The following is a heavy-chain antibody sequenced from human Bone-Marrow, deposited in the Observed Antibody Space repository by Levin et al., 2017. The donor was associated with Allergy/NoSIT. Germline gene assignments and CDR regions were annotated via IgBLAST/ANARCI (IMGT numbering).Heavy chain of an antibody. D-gene: IGHD6-6*01. J-gene: IGHJ5*02. Sequence: SETLSLTCTVSGVSINTGGHYWNWIRQKPGKGLEWIGHIHYSGNTYSNPSLKSRVSMSMDKSKNQFSLKLSSVTAADTALYYCARDLSYRSSSGFDPWGQGTLVTVSS. CDR1: GVSINTGGHY. V-gene: IGHV4-31*03. CDR3: ARDLSYRSSSGFDP. CDR2: IHYSGNT.